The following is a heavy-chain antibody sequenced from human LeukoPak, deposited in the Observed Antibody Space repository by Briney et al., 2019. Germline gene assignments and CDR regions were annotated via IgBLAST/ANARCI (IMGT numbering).Heavy chain of an antibody. V-gene: IGHV1-2*02. CDR2: INPNSGGT. CDR3: ATGYYDFWSGYDY. Sequence: GASVKVSCKASGYTFTGYYMHWVRQAPGQGLEWMGWINPNSGGTNYAQKFQGRVTMTRDTSISTAYMELSRLRSDDTAVYYCATGYYDFWSGYDYWGQGTLVTVSS. CDR1: GYTFTGYY. J-gene: IGHJ4*02. D-gene: IGHD3-3*01.